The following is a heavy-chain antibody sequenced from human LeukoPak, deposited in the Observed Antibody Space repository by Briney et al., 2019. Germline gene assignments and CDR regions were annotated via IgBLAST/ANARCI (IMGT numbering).Heavy chain of an antibody. V-gene: IGHV3-23*01. CDR3: AKRGVVIRVFLVGFHKEAYYFDS. J-gene: IGHJ4*02. Sequence: TGGSLRLSCAVAGITLSNYGMSWVRQAPGKGQELVAGISDSGGRTTYADSVRGRCTISRDNPKNTLYLQMNSLRAEDTAVYFCAKRGVVIRVFLVGFHKEAYYFDSWGQGALVTVSS. D-gene: IGHD3-10*01. CDR1: GITLSNYG. CDR2: ISDSGGRT.